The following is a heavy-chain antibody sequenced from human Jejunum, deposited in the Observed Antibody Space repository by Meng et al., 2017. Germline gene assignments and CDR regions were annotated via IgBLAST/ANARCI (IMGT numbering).Heavy chain of an antibody. J-gene: IGHJ4*02. Sequence: RLAWSGPRLVKPSETLSLTGTVSGGSITGVGYYWGWIRQPPGTTLEWIGSIYYSGSTSYNPSLKSRVTISVDTSKNQFSLRLSTVTAADTAVYYCARDGSGSDYFEYWGQGTLVTVSS. CDR1: GGSITGVGYY. CDR2: IYYSGST. D-gene: IGHD1-26*01. V-gene: IGHV4-39*07. CDR3: ARDGSGSDYFEY.